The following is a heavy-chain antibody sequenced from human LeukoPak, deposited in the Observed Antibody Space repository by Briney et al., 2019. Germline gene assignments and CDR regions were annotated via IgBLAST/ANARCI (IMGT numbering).Heavy chain of an antibody. J-gene: IGHJ4*02. D-gene: IGHD3-3*01. CDR2: ISSSSSYI. CDR1: GFTFSSYS. CDR3: ARGSPEYYDFWSGYYLNY. V-gene: IGHV3-21*04. Sequence: GGSLRLSCAASGFTFSSYSMNWVRQAPGKGLEWVSSISSSSSYIYYADSVKGRFTISRDNAKNSLYLQMNSLRAEDTAVYYCARGSPEYYDFWSGYYLNYWGQGTLVTVSS.